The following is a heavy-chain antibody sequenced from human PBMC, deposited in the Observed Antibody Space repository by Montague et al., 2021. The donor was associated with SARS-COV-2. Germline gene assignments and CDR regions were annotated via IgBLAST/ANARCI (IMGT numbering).Heavy chain of an antibody. Sequence: PALVKPTQTLTLTCTFSGFSLSTSGVGVGWIRQPPGKALEWLALIYWDDDKRYSPSLKSRLTITKDTSKNQVVLTMTNMDPVDTATYYCAHKTGLRYFDWLFQTSSTGGYFDLWSRGTLVTVSS. J-gene: IGHJ2*01. CDR3: AHKTGLRYFDWLFQTSSTGGYFDL. CDR1: GFSLSTSGVG. V-gene: IGHV2-5*02. D-gene: IGHD3-9*01. CDR2: IYWDDDK.